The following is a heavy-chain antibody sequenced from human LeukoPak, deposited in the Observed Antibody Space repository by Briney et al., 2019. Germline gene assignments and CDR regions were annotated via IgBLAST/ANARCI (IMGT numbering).Heavy chain of an antibody. Sequence: SETLSLTCTVSGGSISSYCWSWIRQSPGKGLEWIGYIYYSGSTNYNPSLKSRVTISVDTSKNQFSLKLSSVTAADTAVYYCARGGTVVNGFDYWGQGTLVTVSS. CDR2: IYYSGST. J-gene: IGHJ4*02. D-gene: IGHD4-23*01. V-gene: IGHV4-59*01. CDR1: GGSISSYC. CDR3: ARGGTVVNGFDY.